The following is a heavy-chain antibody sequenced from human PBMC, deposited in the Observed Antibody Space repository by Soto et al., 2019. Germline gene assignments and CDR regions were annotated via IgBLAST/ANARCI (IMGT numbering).Heavy chain of an antibody. D-gene: IGHD3-22*01. CDR3: ARAYDSSGFYWYFDL. J-gene: IGHJ2*01. CDR2: VIPIFGTA. V-gene: IGHV1-69*13. Sequence: RASVKVSCKASGGTFSSYAISWLRQAPGQGLEWMGGVIPIFGTANYAQKFQGRVTITADESTSTAYMELSSLRSEDTAVYYCARAYDSSGFYWYFDLWGRGTLVTVSS. CDR1: GGTFSSYA.